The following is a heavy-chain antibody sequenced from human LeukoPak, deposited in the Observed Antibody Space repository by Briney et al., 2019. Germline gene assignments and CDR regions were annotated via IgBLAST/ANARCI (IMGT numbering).Heavy chain of an antibody. CDR3: AQCSGGSCYHEYDY. CDR2: ISGSGGST. D-gene: IGHD2-15*01. Sequence: GGSLRLSCAASGFTFSSYAMSWVRQAPGKGLEWASAISGSGGSTYYADSVKGRFTISRDNSKNTLYLQMNSLRAEDTAVYYCAQCSGGSCYHEYDYWGQGTLVTVSS. CDR1: GFTFSSYA. V-gene: IGHV3-23*01. J-gene: IGHJ4*02.